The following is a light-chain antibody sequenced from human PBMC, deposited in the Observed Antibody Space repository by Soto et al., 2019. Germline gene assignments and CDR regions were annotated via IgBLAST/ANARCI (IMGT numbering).Light chain of an antibody. CDR1: QSVRSSY. Sequence: DIVLTQSPGTLSLSPGERAMLSCRASQSVRSSYLAWYQQKPGQAPRLLIYGAASGATGVPDRFSGSGSGTDFTFFISGLEPEDFAVYYCQQYGTSPYTFGQGTKLEIK. V-gene: IGKV3-20*01. CDR3: QQYGTSPYT. J-gene: IGKJ2*01. CDR2: GAA.